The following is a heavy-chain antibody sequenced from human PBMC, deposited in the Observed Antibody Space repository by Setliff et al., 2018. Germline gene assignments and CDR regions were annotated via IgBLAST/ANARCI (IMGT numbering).Heavy chain of an antibody. CDR3: ARTGTTYYYSCMDV. Sequence: PSETLSLTCIVAGDSISNSDYYWGWIRQPPGKGLEWIGRVYNTGTTNYNPSLKSRVTISLDAPKNQFSLKLTSVTAADTAIYYCARTGTTYYYSCMDVWGKGTTVTVSS. CDR2: VYNTGTT. J-gene: IGHJ6*03. CDR1: GDSISNSDYY. V-gene: IGHV4-39*07. D-gene: IGHD3-22*01.